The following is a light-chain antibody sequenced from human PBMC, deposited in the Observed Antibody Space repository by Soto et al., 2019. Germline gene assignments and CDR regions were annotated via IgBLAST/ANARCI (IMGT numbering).Light chain of an antibody. J-gene: IGLJ1*01. V-gene: IGLV2-11*01. Sequence: QSALTQPRSVSGSPGQSVTISCTGTSSDVGGYNYVSWYQQHPGKAPKVMIYDVSERPSGVPDRVSGSNSGNTASLTISGLQAEDEDDYYFCSYAGSPMYVFATGTKLTV. CDR2: DVS. CDR1: SSDVGGYNY. CDR3: CSYAGSPMYV.